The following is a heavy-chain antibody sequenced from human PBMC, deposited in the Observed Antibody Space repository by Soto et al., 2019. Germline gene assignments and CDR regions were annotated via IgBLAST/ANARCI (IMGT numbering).Heavy chain of an antibody. CDR3: ARGAVAGSGWFDP. V-gene: IGHV1-24*01. CDR1: GYTLTELS. CDR2: FDPEDGET. D-gene: IGHD6-19*01. Sequence: ASVKVSCKVSGYTLTELSMHWVRQAPGKGLEWMGGFDPEDGETIYAQKFQGRVTMTTDTSTSTAYMELRSLRSDDTAVYYCARGAVAGSGWFDPWGQGTLVTVSS. J-gene: IGHJ5*02.